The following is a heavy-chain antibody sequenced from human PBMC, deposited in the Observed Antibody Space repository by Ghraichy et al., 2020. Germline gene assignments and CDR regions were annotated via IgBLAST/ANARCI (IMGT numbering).Heavy chain of an antibody. CDR2: IRYDGSNK. J-gene: IGHJ4*02. CDR1: GFTFSSYG. V-gene: IGHV3-30*02. CDR3: AKPQGRGYDFWSGYYSLDY. D-gene: IGHD3-3*01. Sequence: GESLNISCAASGFTFSSYGMHWVRQAPGKGLEWVAFIRYDGSNKYYADSVKGRFTISRDNSKNTLYLQMNSLRAEDTAMYYCAKPQGRGYDFWSGYYSLDYWGQGTLVTVSS.